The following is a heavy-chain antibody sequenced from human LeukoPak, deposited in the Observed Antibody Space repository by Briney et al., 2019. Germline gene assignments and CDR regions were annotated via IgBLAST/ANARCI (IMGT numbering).Heavy chain of an antibody. V-gene: IGHV4-39*07. D-gene: IGHD1-26*01. CDR1: DDSISSNRYF. CDR2: INYNWRT. CDR3: ARDIDDVGALLDF. J-gene: IGHJ4*02. Sequence: SETLSLTCTISDDSISSNRYFWAWIRQPPGGGLEWIASINYNWRTYYNPSLKSRLTISIDTAKRQFSLKLTSVTAADTALYYCARDIDDVGALLDFGGQGTLVTVSS.